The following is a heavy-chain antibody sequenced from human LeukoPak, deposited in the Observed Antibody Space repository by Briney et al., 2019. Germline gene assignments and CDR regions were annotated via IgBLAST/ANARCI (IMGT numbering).Heavy chain of an antibody. V-gene: IGHV1-18*01. CDR3: ARYSWNYHYYFDY. CDR1: GYTFTSYG. J-gene: IGHJ4*02. D-gene: IGHD1-7*01. Sequence: ASVKVSCKAYGYTFTSYGISWVRQAPGQGLEWMGWITAYNGNTVYAQKLQARVTMTTDTSTSTAYMELKSLRSDDTAVYYCARYSWNYHYYFDYWGQGTLVIVSS. CDR2: ITAYNGNT.